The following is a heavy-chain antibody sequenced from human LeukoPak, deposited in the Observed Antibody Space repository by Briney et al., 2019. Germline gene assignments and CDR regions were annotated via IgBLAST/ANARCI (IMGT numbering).Heavy chain of an antibody. Sequence: GGSLRLSCAASGFTFSTYGMHWVRQAPGKGLEWAAVISYDGGSKYYADSVKGRFTISRDNSKNTLFLQMNSLRHEDTAMFYCARDANYFGSGMTFNWFDPWGQGTLVTVSS. CDR2: ISYDGGSK. D-gene: IGHD3-10*01. J-gene: IGHJ5*02. CDR1: GFTFSTYG. V-gene: IGHV3-30*03. CDR3: ARDANYFGSGMTFNWFDP.